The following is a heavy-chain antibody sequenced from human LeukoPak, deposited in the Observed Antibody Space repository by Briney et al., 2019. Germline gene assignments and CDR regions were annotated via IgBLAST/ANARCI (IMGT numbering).Heavy chain of an antibody. CDR3: ARGQPGVAAAGNLDY. Sequence: PGGSLRLSCAASGFTFSSYAMNWVRQAPGKGLEWVSVIGASGSGTYYADSVKGRFTISRDTSKNTLFLQMNSLRAEDTAVYYCARGQPGVAAAGNLDYWGQGTLVTVSS. V-gene: IGHV3-23*01. D-gene: IGHD6-13*01. CDR2: IGASGSGT. CDR1: GFTFSSYA. J-gene: IGHJ4*02.